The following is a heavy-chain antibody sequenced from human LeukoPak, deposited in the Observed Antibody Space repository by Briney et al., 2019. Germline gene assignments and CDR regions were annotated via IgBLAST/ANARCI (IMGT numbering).Heavy chain of an antibody. CDR3: ARDTHGYGDSPDAFDI. CDR2: IGRSGSTI. V-gene: IGHV3-11*04. J-gene: IGHJ3*02. D-gene: IGHD2-21*02. CDR1: GFSFSYYY. Sequence: GGSLTLSCAASGFSFSYYYMSWLRHAGGGGLGWVLYIGRSGSTIYYADSVKGRFNFSRDNAKNSLYLQIDSLRDEDTDVCYCARDTHGYGDSPDAFDIWGQGTMATVSS.